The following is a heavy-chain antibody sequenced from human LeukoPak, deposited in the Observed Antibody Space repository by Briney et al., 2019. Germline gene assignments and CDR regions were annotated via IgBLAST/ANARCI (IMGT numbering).Heavy chain of an antibody. D-gene: IGHD2-2*01. Sequence: GGSLRLSCAASGFTFSNAWMSWVRQAPGKGLEWVGRIKSKTDGGTTDYAAPVKGRFTISRDDSRNTLYLQMNSLKTEDTAVYYCTTDSAGGYCSSTSCSLLDYWGQRTLVTVSS. CDR2: IKSKTDGGTT. CDR1: GFTFSNAW. V-gene: IGHV3-15*01. CDR3: TTDSAGGYCSSTSCSLLDY. J-gene: IGHJ4*02.